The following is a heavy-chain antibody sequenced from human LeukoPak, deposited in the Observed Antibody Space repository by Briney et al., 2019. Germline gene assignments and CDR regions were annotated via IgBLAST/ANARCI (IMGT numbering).Heavy chain of an antibody. CDR2: INPNSGGT. Sequence: GASVKVSCKASGYTFTGYYMHWVRQAPGQGLEWMGWINPNSGGTNYAQKFQGRVTMTRDTSISTAYMELSRLRSDDTAVYYCARVTTPLDYGDYGGVLGYYFDYWGQGTLVTVSS. D-gene: IGHD4-17*01. V-gene: IGHV1-2*02. CDR3: ARVTTPLDYGDYGGVLGYYFDY. J-gene: IGHJ4*02. CDR1: GYTFTGYY.